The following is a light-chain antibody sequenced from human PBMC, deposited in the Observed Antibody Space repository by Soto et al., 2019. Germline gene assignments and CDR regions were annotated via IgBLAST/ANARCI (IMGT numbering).Light chain of an antibody. J-gene: IGKJ1*01. CDR3: QQYTNWPSWT. V-gene: IGKV3-15*01. CDR2: GAS. Sequence: EKVMTQSPATLSMSPGERATLSCRASQSVGSFLAWYQQKPGQAPRLLIYGASTRATGIPARFSGSGSGTEFTLTISRLQSEDFAVYCCQQYTNWPSWTFGQGTKVE. CDR1: QSVGSF.